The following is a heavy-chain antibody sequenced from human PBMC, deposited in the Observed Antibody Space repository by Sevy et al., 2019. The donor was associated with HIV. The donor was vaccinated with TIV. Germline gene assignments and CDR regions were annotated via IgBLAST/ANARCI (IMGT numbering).Heavy chain of an antibody. V-gene: IGHV1-24*01. Sequence: ASVKVSCKVSGYIFTELSMHWVRQAPGKGLEWMGGFDPEDGETIYAQKFQGRVTMTEDTSTDTAYMDVSSLRSEDTAGYYCATDSVLLKGRYYDSSGYYLHYWGQGTLVTVSS. J-gene: IGHJ4*02. CDR1: GYIFTELS. D-gene: IGHD3-22*01. CDR2: FDPEDGET. CDR3: ATDSVLLKGRYYDSSGYYLHY.